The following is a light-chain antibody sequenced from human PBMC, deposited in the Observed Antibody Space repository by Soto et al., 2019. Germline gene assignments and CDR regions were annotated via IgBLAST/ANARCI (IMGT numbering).Light chain of an antibody. CDR1: QSVSSN. CDR3: QQYHNWPPFT. V-gene: IGKV3-15*01. CDR2: GAS. Sequence: EIVMTQSPATLSVSPGERVTLSCRASQSVSSNVAWYQQKPGQAPRLLIYGASPRATGIPARFSGSGSGTEFTLTISSLQSEDFAVYYCQQYHNWPPFTFGQGTKLEIK. J-gene: IGKJ2*01.